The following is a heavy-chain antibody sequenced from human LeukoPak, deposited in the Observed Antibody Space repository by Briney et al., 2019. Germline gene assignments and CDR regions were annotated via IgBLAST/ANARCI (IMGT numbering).Heavy chain of an antibody. Sequence: SETPSLTCTVSGVSISSHYWSWIRQPPGKGLEWIAYMYDSESTKDNPSLKSRITLSADTSKNQFSLRPSSVTAADTAVYYCATIKRGSIYGYFDFWGQGILVTVSS. CDR1: GVSISSHY. J-gene: IGHJ4*02. V-gene: IGHV4-59*11. CDR2: MYDSEST. D-gene: IGHD5-18*01. CDR3: ATIKRGSIYGYFDF.